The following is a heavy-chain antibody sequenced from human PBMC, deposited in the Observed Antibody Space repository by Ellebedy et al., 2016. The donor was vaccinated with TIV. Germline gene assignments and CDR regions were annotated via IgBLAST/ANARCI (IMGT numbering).Heavy chain of an antibody. Sequence: ASVKVSCKASGYTFTSYAMHWVRQAPGQRLEWMGWINAGNGNTKYSQKFQGRVTITRDTSASTAYMELSSLRSEDTAVYYCARCDSSGWPLDYWGQGTLVTVSS. J-gene: IGHJ4*02. V-gene: IGHV1-3*01. CDR2: INAGNGNT. CDR1: GYTFTSYA. CDR3: ARCDSSGWPLDY. D-gene: IGHD6-19*01.